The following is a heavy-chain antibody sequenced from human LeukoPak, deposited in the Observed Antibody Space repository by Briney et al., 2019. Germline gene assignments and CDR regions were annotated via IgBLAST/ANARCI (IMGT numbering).Heavy chain of an antibody. CDR3: ARDSGIAAAGPYYYYGMDV. Sequence: GSSVKVSCKASGGTFSSYAISWVRQAPGQGLEWMGRIISILGIANYAQKFQGRVTITADKSTSTAYMELSSLRSEDTAVYYCARDSGIAAAGPYYYYGMDVWGQGTTVTVSS. D-gene: IGHD6-13*01. CDR1: GGTFSSYA. CDR2: IISILGIA. V-gene: IGHV1-69*04. J-gene: IGHJ6*02.